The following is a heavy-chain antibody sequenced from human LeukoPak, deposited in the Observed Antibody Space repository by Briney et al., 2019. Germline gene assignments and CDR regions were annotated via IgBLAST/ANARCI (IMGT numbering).Heavy chain of an antibody. CDR1: GFTLSSYD. Sequence: GGSLRLSCAASGFTLSSYDIHWVRQVTGKGLEWVSAIGTAGDTYYAGSVKGRFTISRENAKNSLYLQMNSLRAGDTAVYYCARGLPREGWSDPWGQGTLVTVSS. D-gene: IGHD1-26*01. J-gene: IGHJ5*02. CDR2: IGTAGDT. V-gene: IGHV3-13*01. CDR3: ARGLPREGWSDP.